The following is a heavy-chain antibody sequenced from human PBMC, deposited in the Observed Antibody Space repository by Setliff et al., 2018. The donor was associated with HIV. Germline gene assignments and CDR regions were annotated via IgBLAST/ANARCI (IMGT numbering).Heavy chain of an antibody. J-gene: IGHJ6*03. CDR2: INPKSGGT. CDR3: ARDAQEMSIVATIFVYYYYYMDV. D-gene: IGHD5-12*01. Sequence: ASVKVSCKASGYTFTGYYMHWVRQAPGQGLEWMGWINPKSGGTNYAQKFQGRVTMTRDTSISTAYMELSRLRSDDTAVYYCARDAQEMSIVATIFVYYYYYMDVWAKGTTVTVSS. V-gene: IGHV1-2*02. CDR1: GYTFTGYY.